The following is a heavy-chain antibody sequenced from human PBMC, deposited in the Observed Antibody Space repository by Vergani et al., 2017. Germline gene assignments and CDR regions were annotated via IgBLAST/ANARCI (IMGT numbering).Heavy chain of an antibody. J-gene: IGHJ6*03. Sequence: EVLLVESGGDLVQPGGSLRLSCEASGFNFQIYWMGWVRQTAEKGLEWVANIKQDGSEDYYVDSVKGRFTITRDNAKKFIYLQMNSLRAEDTAVYYCAKDYRIRNYMDVWGKGTTVTVSS. CDR1: GFNFQIYW. D-gene: IGHD1-26*01. CDR2: IKQDGSED. V-gene: IGHV3-7*01. CDR3: AKDYRIRNYMDV.